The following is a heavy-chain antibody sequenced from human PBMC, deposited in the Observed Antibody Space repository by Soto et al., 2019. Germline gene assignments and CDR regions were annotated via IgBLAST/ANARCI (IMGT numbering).Heavy chain of an antibody. V-gene: IGHV6-1*01. J-gene: IGHJ6*02. CDR2: TYYRSKWYN. Sequence: SQTLSLTCAISGDSVSSNSAAWNWIRQSPSRGLEWLGRTYYRSKWYNDYAVSVKSRITINPDTSKNQFSLQLNSVTPEDTAVYYCASAQPDSGYYHYYYGMDVWGQGATVTVSS. CDR3: ASAQPDSGYYHYYYGMDV. CDR1: GDSVSSNSAA. D-gene: IGHD5-12*01.